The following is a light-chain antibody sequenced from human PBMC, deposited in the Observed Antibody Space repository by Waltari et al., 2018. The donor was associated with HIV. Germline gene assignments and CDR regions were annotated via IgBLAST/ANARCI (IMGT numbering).Light chain of an antibody. Sequence: QSALTQPPSVSGSPGQSVTISCTGTSSDVGTYNRVPWYQQPPGTAPKLVISEVSNRPAGVPERFSGSKSGNTASLTIAGLQADDEADYYCSSYTGSSAFVVFGGGTKLTVL. CDR3: SSYTGSSAFVV. CDR2: EVS. V-gene: IGLV2-18*02. CDR1: SSDVGTYNR. J-gene: IGLJ2*01.